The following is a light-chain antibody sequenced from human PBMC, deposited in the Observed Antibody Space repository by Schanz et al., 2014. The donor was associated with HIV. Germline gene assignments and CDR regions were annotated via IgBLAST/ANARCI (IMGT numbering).Light chain of an antibody. CDR3: SSYAGSNTLV. V-gene: IGLV1-40*01. Sequence: QSVLTQPPSVSGAPGQRVSISCTGSSSNIGAGYDVHWYQQLPGTAPKLLIYANTNRPSGVPDRFSGSRSGTSASLAITGLQAEDEADYHCSSYAGSNTLVFGGGTKLTVL. CDR1: SSNIGAGYD. CDR2: ANT. J-gene: IGLJ2*01.